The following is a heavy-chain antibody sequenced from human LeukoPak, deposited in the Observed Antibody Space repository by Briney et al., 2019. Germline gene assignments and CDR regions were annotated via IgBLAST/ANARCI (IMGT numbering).Heavy chain of an antibody. J-gene: IGHJ6*02. V-gene: IGHV1-8*01. Sequence: ASVKVSCKASGYTSTSYDINWVRQATGQGLEWMGWMNPNSGNTGYAQRFQGRVTMTRNTSISTAYMELSSLRSEDTAVYYCARGRRYYDSSGRAYYYYGMDVWGQGTTVTVSS. CDR1: GYTSTSYD. CDR3: ARGRRYYDSSGRAYYYYGMDV. D-gene: IGHD3-22*01. CDR2: MNPNSGNT.